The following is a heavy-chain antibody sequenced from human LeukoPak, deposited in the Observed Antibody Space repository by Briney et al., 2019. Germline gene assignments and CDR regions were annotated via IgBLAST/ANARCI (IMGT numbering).Heavy chain of an antibody. V-gene: IGHV3-7*03. CDR3: AKGVGGGYYFDY. J-gene: IGHJ4*02. CDR2: IKQDGSEK. Sequence: GGSLRLSCAASGFTFSSYWMSWVRQAPGKGLEWVANIKQDGSEKYYVDSVKGRFTISRDNSKNTLYLQMNSLRAEDTAVYYCAKGVGGGYYFDYWGQGTLVTVSS. D-gene: IGHD3-16*01. CDR1: GFTFSSYW.